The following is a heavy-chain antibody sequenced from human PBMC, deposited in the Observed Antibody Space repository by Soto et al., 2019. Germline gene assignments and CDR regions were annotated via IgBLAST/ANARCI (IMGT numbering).Heavy chain of an antibody. D-gene: IGHD3-9*01. J-gene: IGHJ4*02. CDR1: GGSISSYY. CDR2: IYYSGST. V-gene: IGHV4-59*01. CDR3: ARDRGHYDILTGYRPPLFDY. Sequence: PSETLSLTYTVSGGSISSYYWSWIRQPPGKGLEWIGYIYYSGSTNYNPSLKSRVTISVDTSKNQFSLKLSSVTAADTAVYYCARDRGHYDILTGYRPPLFDYWGQGTLVTVSS.